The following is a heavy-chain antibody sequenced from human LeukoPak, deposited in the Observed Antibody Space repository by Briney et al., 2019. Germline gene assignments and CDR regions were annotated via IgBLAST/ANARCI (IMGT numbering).Heavy chain of an antibody. CDR3: ARAGYSYGYNWFDP. CDR1: GFTFSTYW. V-gene: IGHV3-7*01. Sequence: GGSLRLSCAASGFTFSTYWMLWVRQAPGKGLEWVANIKGDGSEKHYVDSVKGRFTISRDNAKNSLYLQMNSLRAEDTALYYCARAGYSYGYNWFDPWGQGTLVTVSS. J-gene: IGHJ5*02. CDR2: IKGDGSEK. D-gene: IGHD5-18*01.